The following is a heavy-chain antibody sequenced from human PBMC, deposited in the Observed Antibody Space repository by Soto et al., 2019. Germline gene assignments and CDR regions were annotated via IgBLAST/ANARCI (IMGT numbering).Heavy chain of an antibody. Sequence: ASVKISCKASGYTFTGYYVHWVRQAPGQGLEWMGWINPNSGDTYLAQRFQGRVTMNRDTSIGTAYMELRGLTSDDTAEYYCAKGGAIVAAGTRVYLYNAMDVWGEGTKVTVSS. J-gene: IGHJ6*04. V-gene: IGHV1-2*02. CDR3: AKGGAIVAAGTRVYLYNAMDV. CDR1: GYTFTGYY. CDR2: INPNSGDT. D-gene: IGHD1-26*01.